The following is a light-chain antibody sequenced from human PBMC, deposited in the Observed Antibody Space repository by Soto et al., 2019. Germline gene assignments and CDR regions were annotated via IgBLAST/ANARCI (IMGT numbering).Light chain of an antibody. J-gene: IGKJ4*01. V-gene: IGKV3-11*01. CDR1: QTVSRY. Sequence: VLIQSPATLSLSPGERATLSCRASQTVSRYLAWFQQKPGQPPRLLLYDASNKATGIPARCSGSGSGTDYTLTISSLEPEDFAVYYCRQRSAWPLLTFGGGTKVEI. CDR2: DAS. CDR3: RQRSAWPLLT.